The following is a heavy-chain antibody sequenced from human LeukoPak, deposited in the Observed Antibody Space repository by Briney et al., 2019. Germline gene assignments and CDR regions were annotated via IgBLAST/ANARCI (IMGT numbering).Heavy chain of an antibody. V-gene: IGHV3-30-3*01. J-gene: IGHJ4*02. CDR3: AREDY. CDR1: GFTFSSYD. CDR2: ISYDGSNK. Sequence: GRSLRLSCAASGFTFSSYDMHWVRQAPGKGLEWVAVISYDGSNKYYADSVKGRFTISRDNSKNTLYLQMNSLRAEDTAVYYCAREDYWGQGTLVTVSS.